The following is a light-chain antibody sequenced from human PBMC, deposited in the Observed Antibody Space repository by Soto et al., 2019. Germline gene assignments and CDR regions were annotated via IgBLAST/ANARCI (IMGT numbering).Light chain of an antibody. CDR2: GVS. J-gene: IGKJ2*01. CDR1: QSFTYTY. V-gene: IGKV3-20*01. CDR3: QQYESIPFT. Sequence: IVLTQSPVTLSSSPGERATLSCRASQSFTYTYLAWYQQKPGRSPRLLVYGVSARAAGISDRFSGRGSGTDFTLTINRLEAEDSAIYYCQQYESIPFTFGQGTTLEIK.